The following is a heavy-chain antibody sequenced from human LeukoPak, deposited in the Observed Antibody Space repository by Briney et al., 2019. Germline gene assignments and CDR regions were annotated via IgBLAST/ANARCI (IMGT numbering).Heavy chain of an antibody. CDR2: IYSGGAT. CDR3: VRQMGMGVES. CDR1: GFTVSINY. J-gene: IGHJ4*02. Sequence: PGGSLRLSCAASGFTVSINYMSWVRQTPGKGLEWVSVIYSGGATYYTDPVKGRFTISRDNSKNTLYLQMNSLRPEDTAVYYCVRQMGMGVESWGQGTLVTVSP. D-gene: IGHD3-16*01. V-gene: IGHV3-53*01.